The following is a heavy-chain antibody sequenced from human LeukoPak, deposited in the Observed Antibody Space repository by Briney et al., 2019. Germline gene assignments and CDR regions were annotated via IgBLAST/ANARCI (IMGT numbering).Heavy chain of an antibody. CDR1: GFTFSSYW. Sequence: GVSLRLSCAASGFTFSSYWVHWVRQTPGTGLVWVSHINAEGSSTTYGVSVKGRFTISRDNAKNTLYLQMNSLRAEDTAVYYCARGTGTTFDIWGQGTMVTVSS. D-gene: IGHD3-10*01. V-gene: IGHV3-74*01. CDR3: ARGTGTTFDI. J-gene: IGHJ3*02. CDR2: INAEGSST.